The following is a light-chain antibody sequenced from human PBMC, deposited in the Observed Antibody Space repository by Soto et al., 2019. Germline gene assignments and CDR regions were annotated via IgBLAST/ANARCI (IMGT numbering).Light chain of an antibody. V-gene: IGKV1-5*03. J-gene: IGKJ1*01. CDR3: QQYDTYSRT. Sequence: DIQMTQSPSTLSASVGDRLTITCRASQSISTWLAWYQQKPGKAPKLLIYKASTLESGVPSRFSGSGSGTEFTLTISSLQPDDFATHYCQQYDTYSRTFGQGTKVEIK. CDR1: QSISTW. CDR2: KAS.